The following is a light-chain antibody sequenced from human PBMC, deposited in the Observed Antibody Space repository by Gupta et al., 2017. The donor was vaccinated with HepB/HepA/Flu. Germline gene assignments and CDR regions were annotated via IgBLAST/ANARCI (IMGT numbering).Light chain of an antibody. CDR3: LQFKSYPRT. CDR2: AAS. Sequence: DIQLTQSPSFLSSAVGDRVTITCRASQGVSNYLDWYQQKPGKAPKLLIYAASTLQSGVPSRFSGSGSGTEFTLTISSLQPEDFATYYCLQFKSYPRTFGHGTRVDIK. J-gene: IGKJ3*01. V-gene: IGKV1-9*01. CDR1: QGVSNY.